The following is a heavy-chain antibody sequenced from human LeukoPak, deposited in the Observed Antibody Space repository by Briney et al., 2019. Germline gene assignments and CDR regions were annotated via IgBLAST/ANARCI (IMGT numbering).Heavy chain of an antibody. D-gene: IGHD6-25*01. CDR1: GGSISSSSYH. J-gene: IGHJ2*01. CDR3: ARQGGGFWYFDL. V-gene: IGHV4-61*05. CDR2: IYYSGST. Sequence: SETLSLTCTVSGGSISSSSYHWGWIRQPPGKGLEWIGYIYYSGSTNYNPSLKSRVTISVDTSKDQFSLKLSSVTAADTAVYYCARQGGGFWYFDLWGRGTLVTVSS.